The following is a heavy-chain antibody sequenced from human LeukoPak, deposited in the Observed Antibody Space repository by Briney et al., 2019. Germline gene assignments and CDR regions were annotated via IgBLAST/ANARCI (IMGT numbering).Heavy chain of an antibody. CDR2: INHSGST. D-gene: IGHD2-2*01. Sequence: SETLSLTCAVYGGSFSGYYWSWLRQPPGKGLEWIGEINHSGSTNYNPSLKSRVTISVDTSKNQFSLKLSSVTAADTAVYYCARGLLGCSSTSCYPSSYYYYGMDVWGQGTTVTVSS. CDR1: GGSFSGYY. J-gene: IGHJ6*02. V-gene: IGHV4-34*01. CDR3: ARGLLGCSSTSCYPSSYYYYGMDV.